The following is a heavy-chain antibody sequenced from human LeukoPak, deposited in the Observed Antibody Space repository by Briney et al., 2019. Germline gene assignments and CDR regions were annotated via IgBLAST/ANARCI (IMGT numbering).Heavy chain of an antibody. CDR3: ARAEEEVAATIDY. CDR2: ISSISSAI. D-gene: IGHD5-12*01. J-gene: IGHJ4*02. V-gene: IGHV3-48*01. CDR1: GFTLSSYR. Sequence: GGSLRLSCAVSGFTLSSYRMIWVRQAPGKGLEWVSYISSISSAIYYADSVKGRFTISRDNAKNSLYLQMSSLRGEDTAVYYCARAEEEVAATIDYWGQGTLVTVAS.